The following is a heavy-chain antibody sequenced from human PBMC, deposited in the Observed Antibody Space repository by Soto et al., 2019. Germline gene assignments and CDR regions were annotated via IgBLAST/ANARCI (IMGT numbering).Heavy chain of an antibody. CDR3: AKDKGVFNWATSYFDY. CDR1: GFTFSNYA. CDR2: TSYDGNNE. V-gene: IGHV3-30*18. J-gene: IGHJ4*02. D-gene: IGHD1-1*01. Sequence: XGSLRRSCAAAGFTFSNYAMHWVRQAPGKGLEWVALTSYDGNNEYYTDSVKGRFTISRDNSKNTLFLQMNSPRPEDTAVYYCAKDKGVFNWATSYFDYWGQGALVTVSS.